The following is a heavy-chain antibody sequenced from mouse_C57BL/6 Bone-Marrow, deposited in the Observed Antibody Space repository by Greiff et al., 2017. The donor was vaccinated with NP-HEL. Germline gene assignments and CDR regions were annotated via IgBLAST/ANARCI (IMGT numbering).Heavy chain of an antibody. Sequence: VQLQQSGPELVKPGASVKLSCKASGYSFTDYNMNWVKQSNGKSLEWIGVINPNYGTISYNQKFKGKATLTVDQSSSTAYMQINSLTSYDSVVYCCVEYICSYDWYYDFWGTGTTVTVSA. CDR2: INPNYGTI. V-gene: IGHV1-39*01. CDR3: VEYICSYDWYYDF. D-gene: IGHD1-1*01. J-gene: IGHJ1*03. CDR1: GYSFTDYN.